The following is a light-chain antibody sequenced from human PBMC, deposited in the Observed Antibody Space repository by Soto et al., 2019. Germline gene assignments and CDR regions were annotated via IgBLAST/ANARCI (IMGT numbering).Light chain of an antibody. CDR2: SAS. J-gene: IGKJ3*01. CDR3: PQAYSFPRT. V-gene: IGKV1-12*01. CDR1: QGISDR. Sequence: DIQMTQSPSSVSASVGDRVTITCRASQGISDRLAWYQQKPGKAPKLLIYSASSLLSGVPSRFRGSTSGTDFTLTINSLQPEDFATYYFPQAYSFPRTFGPGTKVDIK.